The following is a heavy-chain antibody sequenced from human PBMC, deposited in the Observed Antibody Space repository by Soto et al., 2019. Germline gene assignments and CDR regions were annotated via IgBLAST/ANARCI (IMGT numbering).Heavy chain of an antibody. CDR2: ISWNSGSI. D-gene: IGHD6-19*01. CDR1: GFTFDDYV. Sequence: HPGGSLRLSCVAYGFTFDDYVMYWVRQAPGKGLEWVSGISWNSGSIDYADSVKGRFTTSRDNAKNSVYLQMNSLRAEDTALYYCAKDIRYSSGWHGFDIWGQGTMVTVSS. V-gene: IGHV3-9*01. J-gene: IGHJ3*02. CDR3: AKDIRYSSGWHGFDI.